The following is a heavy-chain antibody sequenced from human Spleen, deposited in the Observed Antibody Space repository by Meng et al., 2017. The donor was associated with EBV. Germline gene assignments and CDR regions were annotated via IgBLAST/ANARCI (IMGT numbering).Heavy chain of an antibody. CDR1: GGSFSDYY. CDR3: AGSRHQVLPSG. V-gene: IGHV4-34*01. D-gene: IGHD2-2*01. CDR2: INHSGST. J-gene: IGHJ4*02. Sequence: QERLQQGGAGLLKPSETLSLTCGVYGGSFSDYYWSWIRQPPGKGLEWIGEINHSGSTNYNPSLKSRVTMSVDTSKNQFSLNLRSVTAADTAVYYCAGSRHQVLPSGWGQGTLVTVSS.